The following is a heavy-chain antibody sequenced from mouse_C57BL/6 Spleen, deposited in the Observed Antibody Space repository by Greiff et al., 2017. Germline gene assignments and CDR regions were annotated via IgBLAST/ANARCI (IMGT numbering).Heavy chain of an antibody. J-gene: IGHJ3*01. D-gene: IGHD2-14*01. V-gene: IGHV1-5*01. CDR1: GYTFTSYW. CDR3: TRSNYRGGFAY. CDR2: IYPGNSDN. Sequence: VQLQQSGTVLARPGASVKMSCKTSGYTFTSYWMHWVKQRPGQGLEWIGAIYPGNSDNSYNQKFKGKAKLTAVTSASTAYMELSRLTNEDSAVYYCTRSNYRGGFAYWGQGTLVTVSA.